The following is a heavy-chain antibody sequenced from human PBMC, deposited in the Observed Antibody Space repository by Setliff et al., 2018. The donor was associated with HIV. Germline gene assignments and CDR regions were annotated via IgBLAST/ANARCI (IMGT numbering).Heavy chain of an antibody. CDR2: ISWDSGSL. V-gene: IGHV3-9*01. J-gene: IGHJ4*02. Sequence: PGGSLRLSCAASGFTFDDYAMHWVRQVPGKGLEWVSGISWDSGSLGYADSVRGRFTISRDNAKNTLYLQMNRLRADDTAVYYCVRGPQFTPHWGQGTLVTVSS. CDR3: VRGPQFTPH. D-gene: IGHD3-16*01. CDR1: GFTFDDYA.